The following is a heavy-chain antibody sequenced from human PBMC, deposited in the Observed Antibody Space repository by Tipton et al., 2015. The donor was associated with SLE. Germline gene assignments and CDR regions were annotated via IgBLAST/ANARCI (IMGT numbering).Heavy chain of an antibody. CDR3: ATQGYYDSSFDY. D-gene: IGHD3-16*01. CDR1: GGSIRNYY. J-gene: IGHJ4*02. CDR2: MYHSGST. V-gene: IGHV4-59*08. Sequence: TLSLTCTVSGGSIRNYYWSWMRQPPGKGLEWIGQMYHSGSTNYNPSLESRVTISVDTSKNQFSLKLSSVTAADTAVYYCATQGYYDSSFDYWGQGTLVTVSS.